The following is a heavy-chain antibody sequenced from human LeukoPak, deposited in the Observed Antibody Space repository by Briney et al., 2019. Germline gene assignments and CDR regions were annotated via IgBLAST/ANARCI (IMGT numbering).Heavy chain of an antibody. J-gene: IGHJ6*03. CDR3: ARESLEDTYYYYMDV. Sequence: SETLSLTCTVSGGSISSYYWNWIRQPAGKGLEWIGRIYTSGSTNYNPSLKSRVTMSVGTSKNQFSLKLNSVTAADTAVYYCARESLEDTYYYYMDVWGKGPRSPSP. CDR1: GGSISSYY. V-gene: IGHV4-4*07. D-gene: IGHD2-15*01. CDR2: IYTSGST.